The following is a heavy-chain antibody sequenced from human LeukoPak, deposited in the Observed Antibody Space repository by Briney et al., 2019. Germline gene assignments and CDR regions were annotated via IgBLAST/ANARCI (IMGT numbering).Heavy chain of an antibody. CDR1: GYTFTGYH. V-gene: IGHV1-2*02. D-gene: IGHD3-10*01. CDR2: INPNSGGT. Sequence: ASVKVSCKASGYTFTGYHMHWVRQAPGQGLEWMGWINPNSGGTNYAQKFQGRVTMTRDTPIPTAYMELSRLRSDDTAVYYCARDRGDWDAFDIWGQGTMVTVSS. CDR3: ARDRGDWDAFDI. J-gene: IGHJ3*02.